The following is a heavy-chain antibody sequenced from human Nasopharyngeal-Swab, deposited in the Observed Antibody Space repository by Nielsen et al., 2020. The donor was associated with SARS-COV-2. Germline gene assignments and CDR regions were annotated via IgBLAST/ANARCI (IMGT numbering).Heavy chain of an antibody. CDR3: ARGFDY. V-gene: IGHV4-61*08. CDR1: SGSINSGGYY. Sequence: SETLSLTCTVSSGSINSGGYYWSWIRQHPENGLEWIGYIYYSGSTNYNPSLKIRVTISVDTSKNHFSLKLSSVTAADTAVYYCARGFDYWGQGTLVTVSS. J-gene: IGHJ4*02. CDR2: IYYSGST.